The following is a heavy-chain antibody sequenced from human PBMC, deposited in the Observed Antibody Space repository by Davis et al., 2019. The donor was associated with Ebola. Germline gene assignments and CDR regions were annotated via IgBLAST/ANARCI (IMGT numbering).Heavy chain of an antibody. D-gene: IGHD3-10*02. V-gene: IGHV3-23*01. CDR3: VALKPMLSTDF. CDR1: MVTFKDLA. J-gene: IGHJ6*02. CDR2: VSSSGKTP. Sequence: PGGSLRLSCTGSMVTFKDLAMTWVRLSPGRGLEWVSSVSSSGKTPFYADSVKGRFTVSRDNSEKKFFLQMNSLTVDDTAIYYCVALKPMLSTDFWGQGAAVTVS.